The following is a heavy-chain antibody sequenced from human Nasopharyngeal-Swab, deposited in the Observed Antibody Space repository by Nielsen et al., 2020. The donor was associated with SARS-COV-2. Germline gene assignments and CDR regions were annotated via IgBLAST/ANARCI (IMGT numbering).Heavy chain of an antibody. J-gene: IGHJ4*02. CDR1: SGSLSSYY. V-gene: IGHV4-59*01. CDR2: IYYSGST. D-gene: IGHD3-22*01. Sequence: SQTLSLTCTVSSGSLSSYYWSWIRPPPGKGLEWIGYIYYSGSTNYNPSLKSRVTISVDTSKNQFSLKLSSVTAADTAVYYWASSMIAETDFDYWGQGTLVTVSS. CDR3: ASSMIAETDFDY.